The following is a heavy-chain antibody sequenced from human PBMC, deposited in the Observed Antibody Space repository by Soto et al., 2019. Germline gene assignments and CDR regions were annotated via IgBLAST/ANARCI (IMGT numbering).Heavy chain of an antibody. CDR2: IRAYNGNT. D-gene: IGHD6-19*01. Sequence: ASVKVSCKASGYTFTSYGISWVRQAPGQGLEWMGWIRAYNGNTNYAQKLQGRVTMTTDTSTSTAYMELRSLRSDDTAVYYCARDPAGIAVAGDLYYYYGMDVWGQGTTVTVSS. CDR1: GYTFTSYG. J-gene: IGHJ6*02. V-gene: IGHV1-18*01. CDR3: ARDPAGIAVAGDLYYYYGMDV.